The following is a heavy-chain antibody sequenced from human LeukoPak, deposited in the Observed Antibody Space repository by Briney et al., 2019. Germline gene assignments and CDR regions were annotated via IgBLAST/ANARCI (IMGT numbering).Heavy chain of an antibody. CDR2: ISDSGRSP. CDR3: ARHDSFIPY. CDR1: GFTFNIYA. Sequence: GGSLRLSCAASGFTFNIYAMSWVRQAPGKGLEWVSGISDSGRSPYYTESVKGRFTISRDNSKNTVYLQMNNLGVDDTATYFCARHDSFIPYWGEGILVTVSS. V-gene: IGHV3-23*01. D-gene: IGHD5-18*01. J-gene: IGHJ4*02.